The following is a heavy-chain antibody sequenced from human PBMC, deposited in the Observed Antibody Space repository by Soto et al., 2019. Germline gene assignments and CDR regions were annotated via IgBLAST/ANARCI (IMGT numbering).Heavy chain of an antibody. CDR3: ARDYYGDYILDY. D-gene: IGHD4-17*01. V-gene: IGHV3-11*01. Sequence: GGSLRLSCVVSGFSFSDYYMSWIRQAPGKGLEWISYISNTGSTKYYADSVKGRFTISRDNAKNSLYLQMNSLRGEDTAVYYCARDYYGDYILDYWGQGTLVTVSS. J-gene: IGHJ4*02. CDR2: ISNTGSTK. CDR1: GFSFSDYY.